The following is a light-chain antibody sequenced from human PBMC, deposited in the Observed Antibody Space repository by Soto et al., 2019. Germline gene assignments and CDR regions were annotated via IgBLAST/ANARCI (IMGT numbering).Light chain of an antibody. CDR3: SSVTTWTTLV. CDR2: DVS. Sequence: QSALTQPPSVSGSPGQSVTISCTGTSSDVGAYDRVSWYQQPPGTAPRVLIYDVSNRPSGVPDRFSGSKSGNTASLTISGLLPEDEAEYYCSSVTTWTTLVFGGGTKVTVL. V-gene: IGLV2-18*02. J-gene: IGLJ2*01. CDR1: SSDVGAYDR.